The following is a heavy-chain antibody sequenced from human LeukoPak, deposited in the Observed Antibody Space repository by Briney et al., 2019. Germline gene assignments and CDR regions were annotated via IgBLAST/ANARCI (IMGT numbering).Heavy chain of an antibody. D-gene: IGHD5-24*01. CDR1: GFTFSSHA. Sequence: GGSLRLSCSGSGFTFSSHAMHWVRQAPGKRLEYVSGISSNGGSTYYADSVKDRFTISRDNSKNTLCLQMSSLRPEDTAVYHCVQDWVPTIVAPRHFGYWGQGTLVTVSS. J-gene: IGHJ4*02. V-gene: IGHV3-64D*09. CDR3: VQDWVPTIVAPRHFGY. CDR2: ISSNGGST.